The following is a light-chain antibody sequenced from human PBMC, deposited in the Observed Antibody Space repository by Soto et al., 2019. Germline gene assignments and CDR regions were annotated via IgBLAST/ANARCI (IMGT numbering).Light chain of an antibody. CDR1: QSVGSN. CDR3: QQSHNYMYT. Sequence: EIVMTQSPATLSVSPGERATLSCRGSQSVGSNLAWYQQKPGQAPTLLIYAASTRATGVPARFSGSGSGTEFTLTISSLQSEDFATYYCQQSHNYMYTFGQGTKVDIK. CDR2: AAS. V-gene: IGKV3-15*01. J-gene: IGKJ2*01.